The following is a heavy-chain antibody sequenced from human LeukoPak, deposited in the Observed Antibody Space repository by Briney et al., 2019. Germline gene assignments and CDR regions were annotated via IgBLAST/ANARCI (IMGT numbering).Heavy chain of an antibody. CDR1: GGSISNYY. CDR2: IYYSGST. Sequence: SETLSLTCTVSGGSISNYYWSWIRQPPGKGLEWIGYIYYSGSTNYNPSLKSRVTISVDTSKNQFSLKLSSVTAADTAVYYCARAGRDYGDYDYWGQGTLVTVSS. V-gene: IGHV4-59*01. CDR3: ARAGRDYGDYDY. J-gene: IGHJ4*02. D-gene: IGHD4-17*01.